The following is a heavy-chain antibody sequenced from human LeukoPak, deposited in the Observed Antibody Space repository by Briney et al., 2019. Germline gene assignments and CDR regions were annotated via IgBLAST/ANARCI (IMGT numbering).Heavy chain of an antibody. CDR2: INHSGST. J-gene: IGHJ4*02. CDR1: GGSFRGYY. Sequence: PSETLSLTCAVYGGSFRGYYWSWIRQHPGTGLEWIGEINHSGSTNYNPPLTSRVTISVDTLKNQFSLTLSSVTAADTAVYYCARRKERITMIVVVITTGGYFDYWGQGTLVTVSS. CDR3: ARRKERITMIVVVITTGGYFDY. D-gene: IGHD3-22*01. V-gene: IGHV4-34*01.